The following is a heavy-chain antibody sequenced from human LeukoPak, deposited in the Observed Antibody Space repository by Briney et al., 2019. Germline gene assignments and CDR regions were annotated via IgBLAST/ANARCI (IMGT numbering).Heavy chain of an antibody. J-gene: IGHJ4*02. Sequence: SETLSLTCTVSGGSISSGGHYRSWLRQHPGKGLVGIGYIYYTGSTYYNPSLKGRVTISVDTSNNQFSLRLNSVTAADTAVYYCARAKIDGYTRADYWGQGTLVSVSS. CDR2: IYYTGST. V-gene: IGHV4-31*03. CDR1: GGSISSGGHY. D-gene: IGHD5-24*01. CDR3: ARAKIDGYTRADY.